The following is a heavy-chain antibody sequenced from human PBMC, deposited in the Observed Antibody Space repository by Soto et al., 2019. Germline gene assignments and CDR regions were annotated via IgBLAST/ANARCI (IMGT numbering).Heavy chain of an antibody. V-gene: IGHV1-69*08. CDR3: ARDSGGASMVRYFDL. CDR1: GGTFSSYT. CDR2: IIPILGIA. D-gene: IGHD1-26*01. J-gene: IGHJ2*01. Sequence: QVQLVQSGAEVKKPGSSVKVSCKASGGTFSSYTISWVRQAPGQGLEWMGRIIPILGIANYAQKFQGRVTLXXDXSXNTAYMERSSLRSEDTAVYYCARDSGGASMVRYFDLWGRGTLVTVSS.